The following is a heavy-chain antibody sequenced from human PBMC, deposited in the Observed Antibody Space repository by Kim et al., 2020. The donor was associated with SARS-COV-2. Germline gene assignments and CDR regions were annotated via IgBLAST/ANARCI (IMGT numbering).Heavy chain of an antibody. J-gene: IGHJ6*02. D-gene: IGHD6-13*01. CDR3: ARDLGPQQLEKREYYYYGMDV. Sequence: SVKVSCKASGGTFSSYAISWVRQAPGQGLEWMGGIIPIFGTANYAQKFQGRVTITADESTSTAYMELSSLRSEDTAVYYCARDLGPQQLEKREYYYYGMDVWGQGTTVTVSS. CDR1: GGTFSSYA. V-gene: IGHV1-69*13. CDR2: IIPIFGTA.